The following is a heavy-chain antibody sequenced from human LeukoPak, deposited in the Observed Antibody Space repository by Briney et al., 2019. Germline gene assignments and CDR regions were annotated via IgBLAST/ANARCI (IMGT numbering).Heavy chain of an antibody. D-gene: IGHD3-10*01. Sequence: SQTLSLTCAISGDSVSSNSAAWNWIRQSPSRGLEWLGRTYYRSKWYNDYAVSVKSRITINPDTSKNQFSLKLSSVTAADTALYFCVRLAYGSGTAINWFDPWGQGTLVTVSS. CDR2: TYYRSKWYN. J-gene: IGHJ5*02. CDR3: VRLAYGSGTAINWFDP. CDR1: GDSVSSNSAA. V-gene: IGHV6-1*01.